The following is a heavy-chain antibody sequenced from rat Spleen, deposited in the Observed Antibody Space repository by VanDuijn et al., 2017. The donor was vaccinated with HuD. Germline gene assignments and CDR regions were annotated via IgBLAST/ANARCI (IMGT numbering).Heavy chain of an antibody. CDR3: ARHYPGITRLPWYFDY. V-gene: IGHV5-17*01. J-gene: IGHJ2*01. D-gene: IGHD1-4*01. CDR2: IIYDGSST. CDR1: GFTFSDYA. Sequence: EVQLVESGGGLVQPGRSMKLSCAASGFTFSDYAMAWVRQAPKKGLEWVATIIYDGSSTYYRDSVKGRFTISRDNAKSTLYLQMDSLRSEDTATYYCARHYPGITRLPWYFDYWGQGVMVTVSS.